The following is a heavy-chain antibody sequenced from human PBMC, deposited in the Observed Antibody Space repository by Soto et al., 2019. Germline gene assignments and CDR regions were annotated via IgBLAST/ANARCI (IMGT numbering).Heavy chain of an antibody. Sequence: SETLSLTCTVSGGSISSYYWSWIRQPPGKGLEWIGYIYYSGSTNYNPSLKSRVTISVDTSKNQFSLKLSSVAAADTAVYYCASGEYCGGDCSFDYWGQGTLVTVSS. CDR1: GGSISSYY. D-gene: IGHD2-21*02. J-gene: IGHJ4*02. V-gene: IGHV4-59*01. CDR3: ASGEYCGGDCSFDY. CDR2: IYYSGST.